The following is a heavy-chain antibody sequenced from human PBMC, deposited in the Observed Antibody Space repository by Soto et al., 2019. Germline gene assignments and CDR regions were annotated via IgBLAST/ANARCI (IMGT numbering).Heavy chain of an antibody. V-gene: IGHV4-59*01. CDR1: GDSISSSY. D-gene: IGHD3-3*01. CDR3: ARGVLEWLLRDSYYYYMDV. Sequence: QVQLQESGPGLVKPSETLSLTCTVSGDSISSSYWNWIRQAPGKGLEWIGYIDDTGSTNYNPSLKSRVPLSVAPSNNQYSLKLSSVTAADTAVYYCARGVLEWLLRDSYYYYMDVWGQGTTVTVSS. J-gene: IGHJ6*03. CDR2: IDDTGST.